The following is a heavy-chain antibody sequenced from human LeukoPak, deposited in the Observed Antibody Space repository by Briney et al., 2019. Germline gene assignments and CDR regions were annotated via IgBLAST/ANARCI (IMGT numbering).Heavy chain of an antibody. CDR3: AKGLFSAYDKYLDS. CDR2: ISATSSDI. V-gene: IGHV3-21*04. J-gene: IGHJ4*02. CDR1: GFAFESFT. Sequence: GGSLRLSCAGSGFAFESFTMTWVRQAPGKGLERVSLISATSSDINYAESVRGRFTISRDNAKNSLFLQMDSLRVEDTAIYYCAKGLFSAYDKYLDSWGQGTLVTVSS. D-gene: IGHD5-12*01.